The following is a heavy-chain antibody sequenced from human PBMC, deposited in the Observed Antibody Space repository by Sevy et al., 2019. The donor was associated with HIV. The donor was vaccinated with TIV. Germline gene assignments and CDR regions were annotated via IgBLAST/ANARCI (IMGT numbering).Heavy chain of an antibody. CDR3: VREGTTTSFDY. D-gene: IGHD1-26*01. J-gene: IGHJ4*02. V-gene: IGHV4-4*02. CDR1: GDSIISTNW. CDR2: ILHSGST. Sequence: KQSQTLSLTCAVSGDSIISTNWWSWVRQPPGKGLEWIGEILHSGSTNYNPSLKSRVTISVDKSKNQVSLNLSSVTAADTAVYYCVREGTTTSFDYWGQGALVTVSS.